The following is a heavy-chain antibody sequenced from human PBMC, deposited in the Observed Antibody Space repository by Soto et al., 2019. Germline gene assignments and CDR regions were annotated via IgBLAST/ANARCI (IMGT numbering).Heavy chain of an antibody. V-gene: IGHV4-30-2*01. J-gene: IGHJ5*02. CDR2: ISHTGRT. CDR1: GGSISSGNSYA. D-gene: IGHD3-16*01. Sequence: QLQLQESGSGLVKPSQTLSLTCAVSGGSISSGNSYAWSWFRQPPGKGLEWIGSISHTGRTSYNPSLTGRVTMSVDKSKNQFSLKLSSVTAADMAVYYCARAVAPYLGTWFDPWGQGSLVIVSS. CDR3: ARAVAPYLGTWFDP.